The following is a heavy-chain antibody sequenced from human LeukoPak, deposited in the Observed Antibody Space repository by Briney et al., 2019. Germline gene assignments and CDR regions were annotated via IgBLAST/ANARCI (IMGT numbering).Heavy chain of an antibody. J-gene: IGHJ4*02. D-gene: IGHD5-18*01. CDR3: ARHDSYIPL. Sequence: GGSLRLSWAPSAFWPGDYAMGWVRQAPGKGLEWVTGISDSGGSAYYTDSVKGRFTISRDNSKNTVYLQMNNLRAEDTAVYFCARHDSYIPLWGQGTLVIVST. V-gene: IGHV3-23*01. CDR1: AFWPGDYA. CDR2: ISDSGGSA.